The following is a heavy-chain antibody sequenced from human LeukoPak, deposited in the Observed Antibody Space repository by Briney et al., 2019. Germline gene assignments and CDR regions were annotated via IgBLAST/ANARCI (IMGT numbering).Heavy chain of an antibody. J-gene: IGHJ3*02. CDR3: AKDRKRITMIVVVITFGGAFDI. CDR1: GFTFSSYA. Sequence: GGSLRLSCAASGFTFSSYAMSWVRQAPGKGLEWVSAISGSGGSTCYADSVKGRFTISRDNSKNTLYLQMNSLRAEDTAVYYCAKDRKRITMIVVVITFGGAFDIWGQGTMVTVSS. D-gene: IGHD3-22*01. CDR2: ISGSGGST. V-gene: IGHV3-23*01.